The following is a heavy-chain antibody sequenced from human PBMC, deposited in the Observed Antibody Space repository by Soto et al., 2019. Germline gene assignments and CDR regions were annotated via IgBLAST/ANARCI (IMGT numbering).Heavy chain of an antibody. V-gene: IGHV3-23*01. CDR3: ASLTGYYGSGSYPQALFDY. J-gene: IGHJ4*02. Sequence: GGSLRLSCAASGFTFSSYAMSWVRQAPGKGLEWVSAISGSGGSTYYADSVKGRFTISRDNSKNTLYLQMNSLRAEDTAVYYCASLTGYYGSGSYPQALFDYWGQGTLVTVSS. D-gene: IGHD3-10*01. CDR2: ISGSGGST. CDR1: GFTFSSYA.